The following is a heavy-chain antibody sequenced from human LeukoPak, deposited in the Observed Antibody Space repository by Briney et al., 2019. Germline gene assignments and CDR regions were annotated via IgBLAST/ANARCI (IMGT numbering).Heavy chain of an antibody. CDR1: GFTFSSYA. CDR3: ANEIRPNDY. V-gene: IGHV3-23*01. Sequence: GGSLRLSCAASGFTFSSYAMSWVRQAPGKGLEWVSTINGGGVNTHYADSVKGRFTISRDNSKNTLYLQMNSLRVEDTAVYYCANEIRPNDYWGQGTLVTVSS. J-gene: IGHJ4*02. CDR2: INGGGVNT.